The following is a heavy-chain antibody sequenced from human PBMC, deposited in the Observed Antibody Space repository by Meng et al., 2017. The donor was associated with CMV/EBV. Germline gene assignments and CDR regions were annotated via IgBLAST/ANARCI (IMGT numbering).Heavy chain of an antibody. CDR1: GFTLSSYW. V-gene: IGHV3-7*01. CDR2: IKQDGSEK. J-gene: IGHJ4*02. CDR3: ASHNVLLWFGELGY. Sequence: GESLKISCAASGFTLSSYWMSWVRQAPEKGLEWVANIKQDGSEKYYVDSVKGRFTITRDNAKNSLYLQMNSLRAEDTAVCYCASHNVLLWFGELGYWGQGTLVTVSS. D-gene: IGHD3-10*01.